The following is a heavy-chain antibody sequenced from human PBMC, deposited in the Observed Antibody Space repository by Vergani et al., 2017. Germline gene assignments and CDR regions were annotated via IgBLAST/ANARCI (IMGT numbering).Heavy chain of an antibody. CDR1: GFTFNSYG. D-gene: IGHD3-10*01. J-gene: IGHJ6*02. CDR3: AKPRVRGDNYGMDV. V-gene: IGHV3-30*02. Sequence: QVQLVESGGGVVQPGGSLRLSCAASGFTFNSYGVHWVRQAPGKGLEWVAFIRNDGGNKYYADSVKGRFTISRDTSKNTLYLQMNSLRAEDTAVYYCAKPRVRGDNYGMDVWGQGTTVTVSS. CDR2: IRNDGGNK.